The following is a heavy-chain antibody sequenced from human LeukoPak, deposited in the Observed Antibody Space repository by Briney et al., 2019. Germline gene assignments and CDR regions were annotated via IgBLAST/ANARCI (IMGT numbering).Heavy chain of an antibody. J-gene: IGHJ2*01. D-gene: IGHD2-2*01. CDR1: GFTFSSYG. Sequence: GGSLRLSCAASGFTFSSYGMHWVRQAPGKGLEWVAFIRYDGSNKYYADSVKGRFTISRDNSKNTLYLQMNSLRAEDTAVYYCAKDVGYCSSTSCSTRGRYFDLWGRGTLVTVSS. V-gene: IGHV3-30*02. CDR2: IRYDGSNK. CDR3: AKDVGYCSSTSCSTRGRYFDL.